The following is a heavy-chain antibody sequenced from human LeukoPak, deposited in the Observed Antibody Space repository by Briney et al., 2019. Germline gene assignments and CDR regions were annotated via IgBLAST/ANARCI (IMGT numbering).Heavy chain of an antibody. CDR3: ARVTGVIAAAAPFDY. CDR2: IIPIFGTA. Sequence: SVKVSCKASGGTLSSYAISWVRQAPGQGLEWMGGIIPIFGTANYAQKFQGRVTITADESTSTAYMELSSLRSEDTAVYYCARVTGVIAAAAPFDYWGQGTLVTVSS. CDR1: GGTLSSYA. D-gene: IGHD6-13*01. J-gene: IGHJ4*02. V-gene: IGHV1-69*13.